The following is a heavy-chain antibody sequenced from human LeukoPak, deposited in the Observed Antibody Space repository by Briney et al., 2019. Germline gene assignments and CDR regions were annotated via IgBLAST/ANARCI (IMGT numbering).Heavy chain of an antibody. D-gene: IGHD3-10*01. V-gene: IGHV1-69*05. Sequence: GASVKVSCKASGGTFSSYAISWVRQAPRQGLEWMGGIIPIFGTANYAQKFQGRVTITTDESTSTAYMELRSLRSDDTAVYYCAREHITMVRGFDYWGQGTLVTVSS. CDR1: GGTFSSYA. CDR3: AREHITMVRGFDY. CDR2: IIPIFGTA. J-gene: IGHJ4*02.